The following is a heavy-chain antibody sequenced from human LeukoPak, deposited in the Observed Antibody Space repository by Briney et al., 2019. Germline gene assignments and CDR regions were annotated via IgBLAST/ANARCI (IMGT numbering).Heavy chain of an antibody. CDR1: GFTFSRYA. CDR2: ISNNGGNT. CDR3: ARGEAYYYGSGIDY. D-gene: IGHD3-10*01. J-gene: IGHJ4*02. V-gene: IGHV3-64*02. Sequence: TGASLSLSCAASGFTFSRYAMHWVRQAPGKGLEYVSGISNNGGNTYYADSLKGRFTISRDNSKNTLYLQMGSLRTEDMAVYYCARGEAYYYGSGIDYWGQGTLVTVSS.